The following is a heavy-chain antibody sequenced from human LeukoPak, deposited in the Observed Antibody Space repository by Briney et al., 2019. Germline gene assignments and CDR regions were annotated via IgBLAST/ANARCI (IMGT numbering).Heavy chain of an antibody. CDR3: ARGWELQTFDF. J-gene: IGHJ4*02. CDR1: GGSISSGSYY. D-gene: IGHD1-26*01. CDR2: IYTSGTT. Sequence: SQTLSLTCSVSGGSISSGSYYWNWIRQPAGTGLDWIGRIYTSGTTNYNPSLKSRVSISVDTSKNQFSLKLSSVTAADTAVYYCARGWELQTFDFWGQGTLVTVSS. V-gene: IGHV4-61*02.